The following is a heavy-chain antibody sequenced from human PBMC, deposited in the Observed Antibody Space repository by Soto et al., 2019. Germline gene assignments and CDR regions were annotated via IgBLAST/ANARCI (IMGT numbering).Heavy chain of an antibody. CDR2: INIDGTTT. V-gene: IGHV3-74*01. CDR1: GFTFRSYW. CDR3: AREGYYDTSGDSHDAFDV. Sequence: GGSLRLSCAASGFTFRSYWMHWVRQAPGKGLVWVSSINIDGTTTIYADSVKGRFTISRDTAKNTLYLQMNSLRAEDTAVYYCAREGYYDTSGDSHDAFDVWGQGTVVTVSS. J-gene: IGHJ3*01. D-gene: IGHD3-22*01.